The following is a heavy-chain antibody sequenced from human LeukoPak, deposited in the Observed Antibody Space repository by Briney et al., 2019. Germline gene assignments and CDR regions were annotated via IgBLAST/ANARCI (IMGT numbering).Heavy chain of an antibody. J-gene: IGHJ4*02. D-gene: IGHD3-10*01. Sequence: GGSLRLSCAASGFTVSSNYMSWVRQAPGKGLEWVSVIYSGGSTYYADSVKGRFTISRDNSKNTLYLQMNSLRAEDTAVYYCARNNADGEGRFSYWGQGTLVTVSP. CDR3: ARNNADGEGRFSY. CDR1: GFTVSSNY. V-gene: IGHV3-53*01. CDR2: IYSGGST.